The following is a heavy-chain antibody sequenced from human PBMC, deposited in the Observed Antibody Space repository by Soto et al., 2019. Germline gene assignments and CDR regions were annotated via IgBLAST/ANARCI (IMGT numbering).Heavy chain of an antibody. Sequence: EASVKVSCKASGYTFTGYYMHWVRQAPGQGLEWMGWINPNSGGTNYAQKFQGWVTMTRDTSISTAYMELSRLRSDDTAVYYCARDGRSGKVPATATPYYFDYWGQGTLVTVSS. CDR2: INPNSGGT. J-gene: IGHJ4*02. CDR3: ARDGRSGKVPATATPYYFDY. D-gene: IGHD2-2*01. CDR1: GYTFTGYY. V-gene: IGHV1-2*04.